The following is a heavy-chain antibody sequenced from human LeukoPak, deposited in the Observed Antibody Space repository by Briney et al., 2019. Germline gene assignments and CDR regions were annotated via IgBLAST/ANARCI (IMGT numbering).Heavy chain of an antibody. CDR3: AREITIFGVVMALRWFDP. Sequence: PSETLSLTCTVSGGSISSYFWTWIRQPPGKGLEWIGYIYKSGSTNYNPSLKSRVTILLDTSKNQFSLKLSSLTAADTAVYYCAREITIFGVVMALRWFDPWGQGTLVTVSS. J-gene: IGHJ5*02. CDR2: IYKSGST. CDR1: GGSISSYF. V-gene: IGHV4-59*12. D-gene: IGHD3-3*01.